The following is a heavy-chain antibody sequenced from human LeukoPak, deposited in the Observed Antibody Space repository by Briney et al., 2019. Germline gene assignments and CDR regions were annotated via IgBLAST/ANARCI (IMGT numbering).Heavy chain of an antibody. Sequence: ASVKVSCKASGYTFTSYGISWVRQAPGQGLEWMGWISAYNGNTNYAQKLQGRVTMTTDTSTSTAYMGLRSLRSDDTAVYYCARGSRSWYSYYYYGMDVWGQGTTVTVSS. CDR1: GYTFTSYG. V-gene: IGHV1-18*01. CDR3: ARGSRSWYSYYYYGMDV. D-gene: IGHD6-13*01. J-gene: IGHJ6*02. CDR2: ISAYNGNT.